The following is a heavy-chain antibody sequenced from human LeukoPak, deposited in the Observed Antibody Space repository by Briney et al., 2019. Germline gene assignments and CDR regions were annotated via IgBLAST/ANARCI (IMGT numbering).Heavy chain of an antibody. V-gene: IGHV4-34*01. D-gene: IGHD3-22*01. Sequence: PSETLSLTCAVYGGSFSGYYWSWIRQPPGKGLEWIGEINHSGSTNYNPSLKSRVTISVDRSKNQFSLKLSSVTAADTAVYYCARGGYYYDSSGYTPPHYWGQGTLVTVSS. CDR2: INHSGST. J-gene: IGHJ4*02. CDR3: ARGGYYYDSSGYTPPHY. CDR1: GGSFSGYY.